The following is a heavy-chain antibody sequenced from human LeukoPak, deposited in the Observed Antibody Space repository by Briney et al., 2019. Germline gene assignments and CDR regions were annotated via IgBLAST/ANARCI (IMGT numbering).Heavy chain of an antibody. V-gene: IGHV4-31*11. CDR2: IYYSGST. J-gene: IGHJ4*02. CDR1: GGSISSGGYS. CDR3: AGIVWGSYRYFY. D-gene: IGHD3-16*02. Sequence: SQTLSLTCAVSGGSISSGGYSWSWIRQHPGKGLEWIGYIYYSGSTYYNPSLKSRVAISVDTSKNQFSLKLSSVTAADTAVYYCAGIVWGSYRYFYWGQGTLVTVSS.